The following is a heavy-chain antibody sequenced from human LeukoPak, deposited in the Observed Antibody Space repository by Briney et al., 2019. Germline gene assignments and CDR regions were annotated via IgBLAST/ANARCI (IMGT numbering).Heavy chain of an antibody. Sequence: GGSLRLSCAASGFTFSSYAMSWVRQAPGKGLEWASAISGSGGSTYYADSVKGRFTISRDNSKNTLYLQMNSLRAEDTAVYYCAKSANRYTVMGSFDYWGQGTLVTVSS. CDR2: ISGSGGST. D-gene: IGHD5-18*01. CDR1: GFTFSSYA. CDR3: AKSANRYTVMGSFDY. J-gene: IGHJ4*02. V-gene: IGHV3-23*01.